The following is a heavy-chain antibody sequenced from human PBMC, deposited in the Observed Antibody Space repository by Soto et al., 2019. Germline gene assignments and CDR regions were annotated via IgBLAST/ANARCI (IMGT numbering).Heavy chain of an antibody. D-gene: IGHD2-2*01. V-gene: IGHV3-30*03. CDR1: GFTFSNYG. CDR2: ISYDGNKK. CDR3: AGCSSTSCYAPFDY. J-gene: IGHJ4*02. Sequence: GGSLRLSCAASGFTFSNYGMHWVRQAPGKGLEWVTLISYDGNKKYYADSVKGRFTISRDNSKNTLYLQMDSLRAEDTAVYYCAGCSSTSCYAPFDYWGQGTLVTVSS.